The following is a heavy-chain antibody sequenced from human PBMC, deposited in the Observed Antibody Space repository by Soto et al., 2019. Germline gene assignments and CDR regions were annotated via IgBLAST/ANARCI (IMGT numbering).Heavy chain of an antibody. D-gene: IGHD1-26*01. J-gene: IGHJ4*02. Sequence: SETLSLTCTVSGGSISSYYWSWIRQPPGKGLEWIGYIYYSGSTNYNPSLKSRVTISVDTSKNQFSLKLSSVTAADTAVYYCARGNGSYDILFDYWGQGTLVTVSS. CDR1: GGSISSYY. CDR3: ARGNGSYDILFDY. CDR2: IYYSGST. V-gene: IGHV4-59*01.